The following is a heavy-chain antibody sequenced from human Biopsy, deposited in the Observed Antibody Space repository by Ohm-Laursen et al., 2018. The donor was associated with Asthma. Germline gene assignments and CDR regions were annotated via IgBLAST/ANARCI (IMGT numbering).Heavy chain of an antibody. V-gene: IGHV3-7*01. Sequence: GSPTLSCTAYGFIFGDYCMIRVRQVLRQGLERVVNINHDGCEKNHGDLLKGRFTISRDYAKNLLFIQMNSLLAEDTAVYYCARTFHFWSPYYAEHSQLWGQGTLVTVSS. CDR1: GFIFGDYC. CDR3: ARTFHFWSPYYAEHSQL. J-gene: IGHJ1*01. D-gene: IGHD3-3*01. CDR2: INHDGCEK.